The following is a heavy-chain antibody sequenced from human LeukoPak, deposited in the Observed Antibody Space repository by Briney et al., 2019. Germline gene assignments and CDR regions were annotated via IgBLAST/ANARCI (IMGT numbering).Heavy chain of an antibody. Sequence: GGSLRLACTASGFTFGDYAMSWVRQAPGKGLEWVGFIRSKAYGGTTEYAASVKGRFTISRDDSKSIAYLQMNSLKTEDTAVYYCTISLGDSSGYYVDYWGQGTLVTVSS. CDR3: TISLGDSSGYYVDY. D-gene: IGHD3-22*01. J-gene: IGHJ4*02. CDR2: IRSKAYGGTT. V-gene: IGHV3-49*04. CDR1: GFTFGDYA.